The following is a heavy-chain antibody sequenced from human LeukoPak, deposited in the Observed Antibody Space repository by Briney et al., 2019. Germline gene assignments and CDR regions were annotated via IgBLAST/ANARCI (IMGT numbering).Heavy chain of an antibody. Sequence: GGSLRLSCAASGFTFSSYAMSWVRQAPGKGLEWVSAISGSGGSTYYADSVKGRFTISRDNSKNTLYLQMNSLRAEDTAVYYCAKGTPGYGDYSYYYYGMDVWGQGTTVTVSS. J-gene: IGHJ6*02. CDR1: GFTFSSYA. CDR2: ISGSGGST. V-gene: IGHV3-23*01. D-gene: IGHD4-17*01. CDR3: AKGTPGYGDYSYYYYGMDV.